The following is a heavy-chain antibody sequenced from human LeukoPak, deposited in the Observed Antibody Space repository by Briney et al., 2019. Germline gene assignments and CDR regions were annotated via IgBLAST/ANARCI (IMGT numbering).Heavy chain of an antibody. CDR1: GFTFSVAA. V-gene: IGHV3-30-3*01. CDR3: ARNQMAVPGCYFDC. CDR2: ISSEGSDK. D-gene: IGHD6-19*01. J-gene: IGHJ4*02. Sequence: GGSLRLSCAASGFTFSVAAMHWVRQAPGKGLEWVALISSEGSDKYYADSVKGRFTISRDNSKSTLYLQMNSLSAEDTAVYYCARNQMAVPGCYFDCWGQGTLVTVSS.